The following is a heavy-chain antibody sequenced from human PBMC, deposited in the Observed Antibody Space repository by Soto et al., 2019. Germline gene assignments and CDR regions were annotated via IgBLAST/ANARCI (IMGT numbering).Heavy chain of an antibody. Sequence: XGYPFTSYYLHWVRQAPGQGPEWMGRINVSDGSTRYAQNFQGRVTMTRDTSTTTVYMELSPLRSDDTAVYYCAREAAVAGTAFDHWGQGTLVTVSS. J-gene: IGHJ5*02. CDR3: AREAAVAGTAFDH. CDR2: INVSDGST. CDR1: GYPFTSYY. D-gene: IGHD6-19*01. V-gene: IGHV1-46*01.